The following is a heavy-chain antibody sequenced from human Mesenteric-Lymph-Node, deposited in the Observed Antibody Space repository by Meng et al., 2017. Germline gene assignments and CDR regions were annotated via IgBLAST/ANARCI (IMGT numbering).Heavy chain of an antibody. Sequence: QVQLPESGPGLVKPSETLSLTCAVSGGSISSINWWTWVRQPPGKGLEWIGEIYHSGSTNYNPSLKSRVTISVDKSKNQFSLKLSSVTAADTAVYYCARVAAAGNEWFDPWGQGTLVTVSS. CDR2: IYHSGST. CDR1: GGSISSINW. J-gene: IGHJ5*02. CDR3: ARVAAAGNEWFDP. D-gene: IGHD6-13*01. V-gene: IGHV4-4*02.